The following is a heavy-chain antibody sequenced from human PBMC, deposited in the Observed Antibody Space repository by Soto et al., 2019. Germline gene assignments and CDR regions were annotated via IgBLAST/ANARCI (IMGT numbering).Heavy chain of an antibody. CDR3: ARDLGGSYYAPVDY. CDR2: ISAYNGNT. Sequence: QVKLVQSGAEVKKPGASVKVSCKASGYTFTSYGISWVRQAPGQGLEWMGWISAYNGNTKYAQKLQGRVTMTTDTSTSTAYRELRSLRSEDTAVYYCARDLGGSYYAPVDYWGQGTLVTVSS. J-gene: IGHJ4*02. CDR1: GYTFTSYG. D-gene: IGHD1-26*01. V-gene: IGHV1-18*01.